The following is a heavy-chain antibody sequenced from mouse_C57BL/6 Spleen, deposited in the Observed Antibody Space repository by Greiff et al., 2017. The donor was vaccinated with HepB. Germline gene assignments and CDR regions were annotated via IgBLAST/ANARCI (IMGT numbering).Heavy chain of an antibody. V-gene: IGHV3-6*01. Sequence: EVKLQESGPGLVKPSQSLSLTCSVTGYSITSGYYWNWIRQFPGNKLEWMGYISYDGSNNYNPSLKNRISITRDTSKNQFFLKLNSVTTEDTATYYCARGRLWLREGFAYWGQGTLVTVSA. D-gene: IGHD2-2*01. CDR3: ARGRLWLREGFAY. CDR2: ISYDGSN. CDR1: GYSITSGYY. J-gene: IGHJ3*01.